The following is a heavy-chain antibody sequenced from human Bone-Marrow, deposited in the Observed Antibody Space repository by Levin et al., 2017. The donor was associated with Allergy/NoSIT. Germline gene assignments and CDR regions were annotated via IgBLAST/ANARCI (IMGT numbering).Heavy chain of an antibody. Sequence: GESLKISCSASGFTFSSYAMHWVRQAPGKGLEYVSAISSNGGSTYYADSVKGRFTISRDNSKNTLYLQMSSLRAEDTAVYYCVKESTTVTTYSNYYYYMDVWGKGTTVTVSS. CDR1: GFTFSSYA. CDR3: VKESTTVTTYSNYYYYMDV. D-gene: IGHD4-11*01. J-gene: IGHJ6*03. V-gene: IGHV3-64D*06. CDR2: ISSNGGST.